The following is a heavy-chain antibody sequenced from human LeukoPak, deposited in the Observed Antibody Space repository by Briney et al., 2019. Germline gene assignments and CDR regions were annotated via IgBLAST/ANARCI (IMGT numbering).Heavy chain of an antibody. D-gene: IGHD2-21*02. CDR3: TTRVVTTNDF. CDR1: GFTFSESW. CDR2: VRRQTEGATT. V-gene: IGHV3-15*01. J-gene: IGHJ4*02. Sequence: RGSLRLSCAASGFTFSESWMNWVRQAPGKGLEWVGRVRRQTEGATTDYPAPVKGRFTISRDDSKNTVYLQMNFLKTEDTAVYYCTTRVVTTNDFWGQGTLVTVSS.